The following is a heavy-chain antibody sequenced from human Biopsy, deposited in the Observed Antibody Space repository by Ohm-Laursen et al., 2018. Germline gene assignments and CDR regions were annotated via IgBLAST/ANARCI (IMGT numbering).Heavy chain of an antibody. V-gene: IGHV4-34*01. CDR3: ARWEVGYSANDLRFDY. CDR2: MSHSGST. CDR1: GGSFSGSY. D-gene: IGHD5-12*01. J-gene: IGHJ4*02. Sequence: SETLSLTCTVYGGSFSGSYWTWIRQPPGQGLEWLGEMSHSGSTNHNPSLKSRVTISKDTSKNQFSLKLTSVTAADTAVYYCARWEVGYSANDLRFDYWGQGTLVTVSS.